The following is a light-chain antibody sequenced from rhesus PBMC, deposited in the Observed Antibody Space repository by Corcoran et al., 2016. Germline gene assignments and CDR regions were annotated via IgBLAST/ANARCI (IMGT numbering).Light chain of an antibody. Sequence: DIQMTQSPSSLSASVGDRVTTTCQASQSLSNFLNWYQQKPGKIPKLLIYRASSLQSGIPSRLRGNGSWADFTLTISSLQPEDFATYSCQQGYNYPLTFGRATKVALK. V-gene: IGKV1-41*02. CDR3: QQGYNYPLT. CDR1: QSLSNF. CDR2: RAS. J-gene: IGKJ4*01.